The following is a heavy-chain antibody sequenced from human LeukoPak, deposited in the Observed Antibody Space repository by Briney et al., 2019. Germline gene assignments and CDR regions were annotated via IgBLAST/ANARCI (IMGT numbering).Heavy chain of an antibody. CDR2: ISSSSSYI. CDR3: ARGWGVSPFDY. D-gene: IGHD3-16*01. V-gene: IGHV3-21*01. CDR1: GFTFSTYN. Sequence: GGSLRLSCAASGFTFSTYNMNWVRQAPGKGLEWVSSISSSSSYIYYADSVKGRFTISRDNAKNSLYLQMNSLRAEDTAVYYCARGWGVSPFDYWGQGTLVTVSS. J-gene: IGHJ4*02.